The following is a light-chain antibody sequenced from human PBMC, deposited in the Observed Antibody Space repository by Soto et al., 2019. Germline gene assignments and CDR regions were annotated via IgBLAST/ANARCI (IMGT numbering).Light chain of an antibody. CDR2: GAS. J-gene: IGKJ2*01. V-gene: IGKV3-20*01. CDR3: QQYGSSLVT. Sequence: EIVLTQSPGTLSLSPGERATLSCRASQSVSSSSLAWYQQKPGQAPRLLIYGASSRATAIPDRFSGSGSGTDFTLTISRLEPEDYAVYYCQQYGSSLVTFGQGTKLEIK. CDR1: QSVSSSS.